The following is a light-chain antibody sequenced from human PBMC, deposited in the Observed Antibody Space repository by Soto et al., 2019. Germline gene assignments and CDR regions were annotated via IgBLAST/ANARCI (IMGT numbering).Light chain of an antibody. CDR1: QSVKTF. CDR3: QQRSNWPIT. V-gene: IGKV3-11*01. CDR2: DAS. Sequence: EIVLTQSPATLSLSPGQRATLSCRASQSVKTFLVWYQHRPGQAPRVLIYDASNRATGIPARFSGSGSGTDFTLTISSLEPEDFAVYYCQQRSNWPITFGQGTRLEIK. J-gene: IGKJ5*01.